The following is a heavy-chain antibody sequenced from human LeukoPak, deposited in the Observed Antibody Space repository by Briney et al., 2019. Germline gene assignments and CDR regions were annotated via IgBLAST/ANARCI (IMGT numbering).Heavy chain of an antibody. J-gene: IGHJ4*02. D-gene: IGHD2-8*01. CDR1: GYTFASYA. CDR3: AREVMGLYYFDY. Sequence: GASVKVSCKASGYTFASYAMHWVRQAPGQGLEWMGGIIPIFGTANYAQKFQGRVTITADESTSTAYMELSSLRSEDTAVYYCAREVMGLYYFDYWGQGTLVTVSS. CDR2: IIPIFGTA. V-gene: IGHV1-69*13.